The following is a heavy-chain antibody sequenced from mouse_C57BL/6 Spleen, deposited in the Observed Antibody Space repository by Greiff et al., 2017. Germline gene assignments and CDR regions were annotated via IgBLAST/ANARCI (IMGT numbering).Heavy chain of an antibody. CDR3: ARGGYPYYFDY. J-gene: IGHJ2*01. V-gene: IGHV1-61*01. CDR2: IYPSDSET. CDR1: GYTFTSYW. Sequence: QVQLQQPGAELVRPGSSVKLSCKASGYTFTSYWMAWVKQRPGQGLEWIGNIYPSDSETHYNQKFKDKATLTVDKSSSTAYMQLSSLTSEDSAVYYCARGGYPYYFDYWGQGTTLTVSS.